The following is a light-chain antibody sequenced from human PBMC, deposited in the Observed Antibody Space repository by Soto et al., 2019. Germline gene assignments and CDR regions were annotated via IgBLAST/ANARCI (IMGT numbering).Light chain of an antibody. V-gene: IGLV2-11*01. Sequence: SALTQPRSVSGSPGQSVTISCTGTISDVGDYDYVSWYQQHPGKAPKLIIYDVYKRSSGVPDRFSGSKSGNTASLTISGLQAEDEADYYCCSYAGSSTSVIFGGGTKGTVL. J-gene: IGLJ2*01. CDR3: CSYAGSSTSVI. CDR1: ISDVGDYDY. CDR2: DVY.